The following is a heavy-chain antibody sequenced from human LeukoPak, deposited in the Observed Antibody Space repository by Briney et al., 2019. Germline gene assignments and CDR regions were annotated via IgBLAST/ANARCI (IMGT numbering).Heavy chain of an antibody. V-gene: IGHV3-7*01. J-gene: IGHJ4*02. CDR3: ARGPFDSSGC. D-gene: IGHD6-19*01. CDR2: IKQDESER. CDR1: GFSFSSYW. Sequence: PGGSLRLSCEGSGFSFSSYWMTWVRQSPGKGPEWVANIKQDESERYTVDSVKGRFTISRDNAKNTLYLQMNSLRAEDTAVYYCARGPFDSSGCWGQGTLVTVSS.